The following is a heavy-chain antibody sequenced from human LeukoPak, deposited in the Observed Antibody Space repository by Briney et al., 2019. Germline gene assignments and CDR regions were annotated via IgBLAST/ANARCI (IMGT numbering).Heavy chain of an antibody. CDR3: ARDLDSSGYHIFDY. Sequence: SETLSLTCAVYGGSFSNNYWSWIRQPPGKGLEWIGEINHSGSTSYKPSLKSRVTISVDTSKNQFSLKLSSVTAADTAVYYCARDLDSSGYHIFDYWGQGALVTVSS. CDR2: INHSGST. J-gene: IGHJ4*02. V-gene: IGHV4-34*01. D-gene: IGHD3-22*01. CDR1: GGSFSNNY.